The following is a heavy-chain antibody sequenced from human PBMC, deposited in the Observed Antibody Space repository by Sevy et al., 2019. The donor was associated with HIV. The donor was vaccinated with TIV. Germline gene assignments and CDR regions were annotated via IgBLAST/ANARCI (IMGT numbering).Heavy chain of an antibody. V-gene: IGHV6-1*01. Sequence: KQSQTLSLTCAISGDSVSSNSAAWNWIRQSPSRGLEWLGRTYYRSKWYNDYAVSVKSRITINPDTSNNQFSLKLNSVCPEDTAVYYCARAGGGGYCSGGSCYSSYYYFYGMDVWGQGTTVTVS. J-gene: IGHJ6*02. CDR1: GDSVSSNSAA. CDR2: TYYRSKWYN. CDR3: ARAGGGGYCSGGSCYSSYYYFYGMDV. D-gene: IGHD2-15*01.